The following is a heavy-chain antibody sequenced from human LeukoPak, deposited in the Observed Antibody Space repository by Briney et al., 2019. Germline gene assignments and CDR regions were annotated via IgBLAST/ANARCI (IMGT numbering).Heavy chain of an antibody. V-gene: IGHV3-7*01. Sequence: GGSLRLSCAASGFTFSSYWMSWVRQAPGKGLEWVANIKQDGSEKYYVDSVKGRFTISRDNAKNSLYLQMNSLRAEDTAVYYCARVQIMYYDFWSGYYFDYWGQGTLVTVSS. D-gene: IGHD3-3*01. CDR1: GFTFSSYW. CDR2: IKQDGSEK. J-gene: IGHJ4*02. CDR3: ARVQIMYYDFWSGYYFDY.